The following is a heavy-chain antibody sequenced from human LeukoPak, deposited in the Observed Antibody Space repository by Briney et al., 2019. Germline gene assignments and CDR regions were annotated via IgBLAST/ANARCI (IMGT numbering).Heavy chain of an antibody. D-gene: IGHD4-17*01. J-gene: IGHJ4*02. Sequence: GGSLRLSCAASGFTFSSYSMNWVRQAPGKGLEWVSYISSSSSTIYYADSVKGRFTISRDNAKNSLYLQMNSLRAEDTAVYYCARGPTVTRSYFDYWGQGTLFTVSS. V-gene: IGHV3-48*01. CDR2: ISSSSSTI. CDR1: GFTFSSYS. CDR3: ARGPTVTRSYFDY.